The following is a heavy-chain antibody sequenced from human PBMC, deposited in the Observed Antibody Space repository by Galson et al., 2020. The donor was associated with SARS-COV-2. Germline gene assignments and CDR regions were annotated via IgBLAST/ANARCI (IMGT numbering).Heavy chain of an antibody. J-gene: IGHJ4*02. CDR3: ARGVEDYDFWEGQFDY. D-gene: IGHD3-3*01. CDR1: GGSISSSSYY. Sequence: SETLSLTCTVSGGSISSSSYYWGWIRQPPGKGLEWIGSIYYSGSTYYNPSLKSRVTISVDTSKNHFSLKPSSVTAADTAVYYCARGVEDYDFWEGQFDYWGQGTLVTVSS. V-gene: IGHV4-39*01. CDR2: IYYSGST.